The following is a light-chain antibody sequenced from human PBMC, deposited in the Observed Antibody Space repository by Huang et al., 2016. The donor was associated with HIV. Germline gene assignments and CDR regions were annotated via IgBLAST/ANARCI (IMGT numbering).Light chain of an antibody. V-gene: IGKV3-20*01. J-gene: IGKJ4*01. CDR1: QSLSSNY. CDR3: QQYGSLPLT. CDR2: GAF. Sequence: EIVLTQSPGTLSLSPGERAALSCRASQSLSSNYLAWYQQTSGQAPRRLIYGAFNRATGIPDRFSGSGAGTDFTLTITNLEHEVFAVYYCQQYGSLPLTFGRGTKVEIK.